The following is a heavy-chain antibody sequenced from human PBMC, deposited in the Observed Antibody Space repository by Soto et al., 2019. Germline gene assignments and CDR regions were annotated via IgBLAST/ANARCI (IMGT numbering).Heavy chain of an antibody. CDR3: ATDVYCGGDCLNWFDP. V-gene: IGHV4-4*08. D-gene: IGHD2-21*02. CDR2: IFSSGST. J-gene: IGHJ5*02. CDR1: GGSISNYY. Sequence: SETLSLTCTVSGGSISNYYWSWIRQPPGKGLQWIGYIFSSGSTNYNPSLKSRVTISVNTSKNQFSLNLNSVTAADTAVYYCATDVYCGGDCLNWFDPWGQGILVTVS.